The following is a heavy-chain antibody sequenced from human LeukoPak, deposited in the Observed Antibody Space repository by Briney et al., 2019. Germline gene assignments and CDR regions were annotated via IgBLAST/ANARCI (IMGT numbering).Heavy chain of an antibody. J-gene: IGHJ3*02. Sequence: SVYYSCKPSGVTFSRYAISEVRQAPGQGLEWKGRIIPFLGIANYAQKFQGRVTITADKSTSTAYMELSSLRSEDTAVYYCAREVPAGQRPAADAFDIWGQGTMVTVSS. CDR3: AREVPAGQRPAADAFDI. CDR2: IIPFLGIA. V-gene: IGHV1-69*04. D-gene: IGHD6-13*01. CDR1: GVTFSRYA.